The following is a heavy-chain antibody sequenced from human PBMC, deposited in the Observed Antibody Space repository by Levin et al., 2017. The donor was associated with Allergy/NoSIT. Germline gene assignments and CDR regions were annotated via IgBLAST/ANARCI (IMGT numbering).Heavy chain of an antibody. J-gene: IGHJ4*02. V-gene: IGHV3-23*01. CDR3: ARGWNSISYYSTH. CDR1: GFTFSSYA. D-gene: IGHD1-26*01. CDR2: ISGSGDGT. Sequence: GASVKVSCAASGFTFSSYAMTWVRQAPGKGLEWVSAISGSGDGTYYADSVKGRFTISRDNSKNTLYLQMNSLRAEDTAVYYCARGWNSISYYSTHWGQGTLVTVSS.